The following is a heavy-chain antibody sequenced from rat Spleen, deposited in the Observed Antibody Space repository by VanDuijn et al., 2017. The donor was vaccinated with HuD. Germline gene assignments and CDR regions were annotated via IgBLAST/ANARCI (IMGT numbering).Heavy chain of an antibody. D-gene: IGHD1-12*02. V-gene: IGHV5-58*01. J-gene: IGHJ2*01. Sequence: EVQLVETGGGLVQPGKSLKLSCVASGFTFSSYWMYWIRQAPGEGLEWISSISPDGASTYYPDSVRGRYTISRDNAKSTLYLQMDSLRSEDTATYYCTSLSMDAWGQGVMVTVSS. CDR2: ISPDGAST. CDR1: GFTFSSYW. CDR3: TSLSMDA.